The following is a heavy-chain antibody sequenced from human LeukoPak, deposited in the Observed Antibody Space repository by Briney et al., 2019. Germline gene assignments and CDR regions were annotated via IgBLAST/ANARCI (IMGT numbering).Heavy chain of an antibody. Sequence: SETLSLTCTVSGGSISSYYWSWIRQPAGKGLEWIGRIYTSGSTNYNPSLKSRVTMSVDTSKNQFSLKLSSVTAADTAVYYCAGGPSGSSWYFPDYWGQGTLVTVSS. CDR3: AGGPSGSSWYFPDY. CDR1: GGSISSYY. J-gene: IGHJ4*02. D-gene: IGHD6-13*01. V-gene: IGHV4-4*07. CDR2: IYTSGST.